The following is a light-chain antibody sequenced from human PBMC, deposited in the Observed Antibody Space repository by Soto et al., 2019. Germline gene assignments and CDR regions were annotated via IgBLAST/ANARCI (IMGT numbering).Light chain of an antibody. Sequence: EIVLTQSPGTLSLSPGEGGTLSCRASQSISSSYLAWYQQKPGQSPRLLIYAASSRATGIPDRFSGSGSGTDFTLTISRLEPEDFALYYCQQYNIWPPYTFGQGTKLEIK. CDR2: AAS. V-gene: IGKV3-20*01. CDR3: QQYNIWPPYT. J-gene: IGKJ2*01. CDR1: QSISSSY.